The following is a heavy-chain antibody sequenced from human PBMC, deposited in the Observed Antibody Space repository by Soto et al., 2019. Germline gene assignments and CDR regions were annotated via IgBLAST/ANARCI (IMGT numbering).Heavy chain of an antibody. CDR1: GFTFSSYG. V-gene: IGHV3-30*18. Sequence: QVQLVESGGGVVQPGRSLRLSCAASGFTFSSYGMHWVRQAPGKGLEWVAVISYDGSNKYYADSVKGRFTISRDNSKNTLYLQMNSLRAEDTAVYYCAKDAPNEWEVTQSGGPDYWGQGTLVTVSS. D-gene: IGHD1-26*01. J-gene: IGHJ4*02. CDR2: ISYDGSNK. CDR3: AKDAPNEWEVTQSGGPDY.